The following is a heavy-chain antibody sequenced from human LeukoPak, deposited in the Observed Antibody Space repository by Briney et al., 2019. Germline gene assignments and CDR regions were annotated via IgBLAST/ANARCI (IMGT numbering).Heavy chain of an antibody. Sequence: QTGGSLRLSCAASGFTFSGYSFNWVRQAPGKGLECISYISGSVTTIHYADSVKGRFTISRDRAKNSIYLQMNSLTDEDSAVYYCARDAGYSSGWSHWYLDLWGRGTLVTVSS. D-gene: IGHD6-19*01. CDR1: GFTFSGYS. CDR3: ARDAGYSSGWSHWYLDL. V-gene: IGHV3-48*02. J-gene: IGHJ2*01. CDR2: ISGSVTTI.